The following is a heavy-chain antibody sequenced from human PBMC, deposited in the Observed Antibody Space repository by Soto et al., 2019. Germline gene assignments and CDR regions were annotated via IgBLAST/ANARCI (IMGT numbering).Heavy chain of an antibody. CDR2: VYYSGST. D-gene: IGHD1-26*01. V-gene: IGHV4-61*08. Sequence: SETLSLTCTVSGGSIDSGDYYWSWIRQPPGKGLEWVGYVYYSGSTNYNPSLRSRVTMSVDTSKNQFSLKLSSVTAADTAVYYCAREVGARYNWFDPWGQGTLVTVSS. CDR3: AREVGARYNWFDP. CDR1: GGSIDSGDYY. J-gene: IGHJ5*02.